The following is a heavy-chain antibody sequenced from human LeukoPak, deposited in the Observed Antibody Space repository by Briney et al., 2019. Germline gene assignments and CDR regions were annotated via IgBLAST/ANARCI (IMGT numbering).Heavy chain of an antibody. Sequence: SGTLSPTLSGSGCSISSLFWGLVRQPPGEGLEGVGYIYSTGSTNYNPSLKSRVTMFVDMSKNQFSLRLSSVTAADTAVYYCARHRAYSSSSPFDYWGQGTLVTVSS. V-gene: IGHV4-59*08. CDR3: ARHRAYSSSSPFDY. CDR2: IYSTGST. CDR1: GCSISSLF. J-gene: IGHJ4*02. D-gene: IGHD6-6*01.